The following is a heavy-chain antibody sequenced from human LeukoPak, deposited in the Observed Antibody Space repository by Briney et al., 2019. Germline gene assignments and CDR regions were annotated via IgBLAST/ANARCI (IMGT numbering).Heavy chain of an antibody. Sequence: ASVKVSCKASGGTFSSYAISWVRQAPGQGLEWMGGIIPIFGTANYAHKFQGRVTITTGESTSTAYLELSSLRSEDTAVYYCARDLNGVSGFGELGYYYYMDVWGKGTTVTVSS. J-gene: IGHJ6*03. CDR1: GGTFSSYA. CDR3: ARDLNGVSGFGELGYYYYMDV. CDR2: IIPIFGTA. V-gene: IGHV1-69*05. D-gene: IGHD3-10*01.